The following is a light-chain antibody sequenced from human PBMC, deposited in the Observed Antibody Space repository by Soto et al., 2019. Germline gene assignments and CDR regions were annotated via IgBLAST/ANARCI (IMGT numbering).Light chain of an antibody. CDR2: GAS. V-gene: IGKV3-20*01. CDR3: QHYGSSPIP. Sequence: EIVLTHSPAAVSLSQGERATLSRMASRSVRSYLALFQENFGQAPMLLIYGASTRATGIPDRFSGSGSGTDFTLTICRLEPEDFAVYYCQHYGSSPIPFGQRTRLEV. J-gene: IGKJ5*01. CDR1: RSVRSY.